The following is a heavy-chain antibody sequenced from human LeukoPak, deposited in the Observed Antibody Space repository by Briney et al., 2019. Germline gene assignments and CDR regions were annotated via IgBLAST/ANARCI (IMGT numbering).Heavy chain of an antibody. D-gene: IGHD6-19*01. CDR3: ARPHLYSSGPFDY. J-gene: IGHJ4*02. CDR1: GYSFTTYA. CDR2: INAGNGNT. Sequence: ASVKVSCKASGYSFTTYAMHWVRQAPGQRPEWMGWINAGNGNTKYSQKFQGRVTITRDTSASTAYMELSSLRSEDTAVYYCARPHLYSSGPFDYWGQGTLVTVSS. V-gene: IGHV1-3*01.